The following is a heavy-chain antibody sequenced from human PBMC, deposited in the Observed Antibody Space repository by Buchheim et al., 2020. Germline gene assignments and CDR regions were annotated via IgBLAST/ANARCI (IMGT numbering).Heavy chain of an antibody. J-gene: IGHJ6*02. V-gene: IGHV1-46*01. Sequence: QGQLVQSGAEMKMPGASVIVSCRASGFPLTNYYIHWVRQAPGQGLEWVGRINPSGGDTTYAQRFQGRVTMTRDTSTSTVDMELRSLRSDDSAVYFCAREGNDFWSGYAVFYGMDVWGQGTT. CDR1: GFPLTNYY. D-gene: IGHD3-3*01. CDR2: INPSGGDT. CDR3: AREGNDFWSGYAVFYGMDV.